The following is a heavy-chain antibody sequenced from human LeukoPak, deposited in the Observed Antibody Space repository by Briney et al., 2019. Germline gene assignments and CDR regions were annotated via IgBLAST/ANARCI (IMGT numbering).Heavy chain of an antibody. J-gene: IGHJ4*02. CDR1: GGSFSGYY. V-gene: IGHV4-34*01. D-gene: IGHD3-22*01. CDR3: ARGRNYYDSSGYSDY. Sequence: SETLSLTCAVYGGSFSGYYWGWIRQHPGKGLEWIGEINHSGSTNYNPSLKSRVTISVDTSKNQFSLKLSSVTAADTAVYYCARGRNYYDSSGYSDYWGQGTLVTVSS. CDR2: INHSGST.